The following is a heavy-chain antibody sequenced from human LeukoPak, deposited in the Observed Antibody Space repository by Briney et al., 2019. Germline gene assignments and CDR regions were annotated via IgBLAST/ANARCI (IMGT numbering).Heavy chain of an antibody. CDR3: ARGGSYDRYWYFDL. V-gene: IGHV4-61*02. CDR2: IYTSGST. D-gene: IGHD1-26*01. J-gene: IGHJ2*01. CDR1: GGSISSGSYY. Sequence: SETLSLTRTVSGGSISSGSYYWSWIRQPAGKGLEWIGRIYTSGSTNYNPSLKSRVTISVDTSKNQFSLKLSSVTAADTAVYYCARGGSYDRYWYFDLWGRGTLVTVSS.